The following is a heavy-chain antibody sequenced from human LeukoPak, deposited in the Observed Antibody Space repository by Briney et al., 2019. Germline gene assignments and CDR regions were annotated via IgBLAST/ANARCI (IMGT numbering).Heavy chain of an antibody. CDR1: VYSISSGYY. Sequence: SETLSLTCTVSVYSISSGYYWGWIRQPPGKGLEWIGSIHHSGITYYNPSLKSRVTISVDTSKNQFSLKLSSVTAADTAVYYCARRFSSSYHFDYWGQGTLVTVSS. CDR3: ARRFSSSYHFDY. CDR2: IHHSGIT. J-gene: IGHJ4*02. D-gene: IGHD3-22*01. V-gene: IGHV4-38-2*02.